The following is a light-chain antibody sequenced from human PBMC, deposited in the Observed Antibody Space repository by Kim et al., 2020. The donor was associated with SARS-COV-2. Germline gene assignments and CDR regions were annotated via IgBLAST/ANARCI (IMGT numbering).Light chain of an antibody. CDR3: CSYAGSNSVV. CDR2: EVS. V-gene: IGLV2-8*01. J-gene: IGLJ2*01. Sequence: SVPLPRTITTSDLCSYHSVSWYQQHPGKAPKLMIFEVSKRPSGVPDLFSGSKSGNTASLPGSGLQAEDEADYYCCSYAGSNSVVFGGGTQLTVL. CDR1: TSDLCSYHS.